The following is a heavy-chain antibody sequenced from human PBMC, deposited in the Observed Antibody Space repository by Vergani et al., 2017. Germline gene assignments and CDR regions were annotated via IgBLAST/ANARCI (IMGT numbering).Heavy chain of an antibody. Sequence: EVQLVESGGGLVKPGGSLRLSCAASGFTFSSYSMNWVRQAPGKGLEWGSSISSSISYIYYAASVKGRFTISRDNAKNSLYRQMNSLRAEDTAMYCCTRVRAPGMAAAGDFGCWGQGTLVTVSS. V-gene: IGHV3-21*01. CDR2: ISSSISYI. CDR1: GFTFSSYS. D-gene: IGHD6-13*01. CDR3: TRVRAPGMAAAGDFGC. J-gene: IGHJ4*02.